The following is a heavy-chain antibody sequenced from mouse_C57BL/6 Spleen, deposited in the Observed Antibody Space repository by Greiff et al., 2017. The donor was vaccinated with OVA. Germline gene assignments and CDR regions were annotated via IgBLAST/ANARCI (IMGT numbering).Heavy chain of an antibody. D-gene: IGHD2-12*01. V-gene: IGHV1-4*01. CDR2: INPSSGYT. Sequence: VQLVESGAELARPGASVKMSCKASGYTFTSYTMHWVKQRPGQGLEWIGYINPSSGYTKYNQKFKDKATLTADKSSSTAYMQLSSLTSEDSAVYYCARGIVTTMGYWGQGTTLTVSS. J-gene: IGHJ2*01. CDR3: ARGIVTTMGY. CDR1: GYTFTSYT.